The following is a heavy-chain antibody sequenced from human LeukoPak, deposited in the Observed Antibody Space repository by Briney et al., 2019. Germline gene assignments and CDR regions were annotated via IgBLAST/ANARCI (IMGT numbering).Heavy chain of an antibody. V-gene: IGHV3-23*01. Sequence: GGSLRLSCAVSGITLSNYGMTWVRQAPGGGRGWDACNSDSGGSTNYADSVKGRFTISRDNPKNTLYLQMNSLRAEDTAVYFCAKRGVVIRVILVGFHKEAYYFDSWGQGALVTVSS. CDR1: GITLSNYG. CDR2: NSDSGGST. D-gene: IGHD3-22*01. CDR3: AKRGVVIRVILVGFHKEAYYFDS. J-gene: IGHJ4*02.